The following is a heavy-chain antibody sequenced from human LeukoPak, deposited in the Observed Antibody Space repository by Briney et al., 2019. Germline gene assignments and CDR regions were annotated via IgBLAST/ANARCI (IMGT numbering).Heavy chain of an antibody. D-gene: IGHD3-3*01. V-gene: IGHV1-8*01. CDR3: ARGFRYYDFWSGSY. CDR1: GYTFTSYD. J-gene: IGHJ4*02. Sequence: ASVKVSCKASGYTFTSYDINWVRQATGQGLEWMGWMNPNSGNTGYAQKFQGRVTMTRNTSISTAYMELSSLRSEDTAVYYCARGFRYYDFWSGSYWGQGTLVTVSS. CDR2: MNPNSGNT.